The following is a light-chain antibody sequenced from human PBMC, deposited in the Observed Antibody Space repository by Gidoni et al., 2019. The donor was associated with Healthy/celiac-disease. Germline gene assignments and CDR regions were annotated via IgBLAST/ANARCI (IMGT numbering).Light chain of an antibody. CDR3: QKYNSAPLT. CDR1: QGISNY. V-gene: IGKV1-27*01. J-gene: IGKJ4*01. CDR2: AAS. Sequence: DIQITPFPSSLSASVGDRVPIPCRASQGISNYLAWYQQKPGKVPKLLSYAASTLQSGVPSRFSGSGSGTDFTLTISSLQPEDVATYYCQKYNSAPLTFGGGTKVEIK.